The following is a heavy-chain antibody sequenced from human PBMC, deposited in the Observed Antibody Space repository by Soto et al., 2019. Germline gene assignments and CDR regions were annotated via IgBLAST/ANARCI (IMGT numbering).Heavy chain of an antibody. V-gene: IGHV1-69*13. CDR2: IIPIFGTA. J-gene: IGHJ4*02. D-gene: IGHD3-22*01. CDR3: AAPGKQGDSSGYLGDYFDY. CDR1: GGTFSSYA. Sequence: GASVKVSCKAPGGTFSSYAISWVRQAPGQGLEWMGGIIPIFGTANYAQKFQGRVTITADESTSTAYMELSSLRSEDTAVYYCAAPGKQGDSSGYLGDYFDYWGQGTLVTVSS.